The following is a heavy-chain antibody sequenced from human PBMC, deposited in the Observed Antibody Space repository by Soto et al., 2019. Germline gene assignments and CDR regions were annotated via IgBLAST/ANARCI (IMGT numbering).Heavy chain of an antibody. CDR1: GFSFSDSY. J-gene: IGHJ6*02. CDR3: ARDRGGYGPPDV. CDR2: ISGSSGYT. V-gene: IGHV3-11*06. Sequence: QVQLVESGGGLVKPGGPLRLSCAASGFSFSDSYMSWVRQAPGKGLEWVAYISGSSGYTGYADSVKGRFTISRDNAKNALYLQRNSLRAEDTAVYYCARDRGGYGPPDVWGQGTTETVSS. D-gene: IGHD3-10*01.